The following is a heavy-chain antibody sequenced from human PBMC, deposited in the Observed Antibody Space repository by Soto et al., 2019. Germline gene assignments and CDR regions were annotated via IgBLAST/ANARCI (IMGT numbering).Heavy chain of an antibody. J-gene: IGHJ6*02. CDR2: INPNSGGT. Sequence: RASVKVSCKASGYTFTGYYMHWVRQAPGQGLEWMGWINPNSGGTNYAQKFQGRVTMTRDTSISTAYMELSRLRSDDTAVYYCARDGFAAADPCYGMDVWGQGTTVTVSS. D-gene: IGHD6-13*01. CDR1: GYTFTGYY. CDR3: ARDGFAAADPCYGMDV. V-gene: IGHV1-2*02.